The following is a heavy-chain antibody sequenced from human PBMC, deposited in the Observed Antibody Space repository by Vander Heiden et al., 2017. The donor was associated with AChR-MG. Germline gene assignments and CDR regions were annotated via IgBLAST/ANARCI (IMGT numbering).Heavy chain of an antibody. D-gene: IGHD3-3*01. V-gene: IGHV4-39*01. CDR3: ARHGLRDYDFWSGYFILFPSWYFDL. CDR1: GGSISSSSYY. J-gene: IGHJ2*01. Sequence: QLQLQESGPGLVKPSETLSLTCTVPGGSISSSSYYWGWLRQPPGKGLEWIGSIYYSGSTYYNPSLKSRVTISVDTSKNQFSLKLSSVTAADTAVYYCARHGLRDYDFWSGYFILFPSWYFDLWGRGTLVTVSS. CDR2: IYYSGST.